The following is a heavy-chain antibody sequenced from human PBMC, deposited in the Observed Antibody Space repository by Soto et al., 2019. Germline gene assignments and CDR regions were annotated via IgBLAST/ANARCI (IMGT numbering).Heavy chain of an antibody. CDR1: GFTFSSYW. J-gene: IGHJ6*02. CDR3: ARDKSNDFPSVYYYGMDV. D-gene: IGHD3-3*01. Sequence: PGGSLRLSCAASGFTFSSYWMHWVRQAPGKGLVWVSRINSDGSSTSYADSVKGRFTISRDNAKNTLYLQMNSLRAEDTAVYYCARDKSNDFPSVYYYGMDVWGQGTTVTVSS. CDR2: INSDGSST. V-gene: IGHV3-74*01.